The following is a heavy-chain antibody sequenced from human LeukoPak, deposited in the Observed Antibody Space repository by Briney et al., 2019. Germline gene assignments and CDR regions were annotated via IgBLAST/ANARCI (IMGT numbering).Heavy chain of an antibody. CDR3: ARAAWPQVSYFDY. D-gene: IGHD5-12*01. CDR1: GGTFSSYA. Sequence: GASVKVSCKASGGTFSSYAISWVRQAPGQGLEWMGGIIPIFGTANYAQKFQGRVTITADESMSTAYMELSSLRSEDTAVYYCARAAWPQVSYFDYWGQGTLVTVSS. J-gene: IGHJ4*02. V-gene: IGHV1-69*01. CDR2: IIPIFGTA.